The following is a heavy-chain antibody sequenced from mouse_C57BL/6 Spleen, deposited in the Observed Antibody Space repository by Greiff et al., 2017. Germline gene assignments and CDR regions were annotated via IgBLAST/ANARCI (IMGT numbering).Heavy chain of an antibody. V-gene: IGHV1-82*01. D-gene: IGHD2-4*01. Sequence: VQLVESGPELVKPGASVKISCKASGYAFSSSWMNWVKQRPGKGLEWIGRIYPGDGDTNYNGKFKGKATLTADKSSRTAYMQLSSLTSEDSAVYFCARYDFPLYFDYWGQGTTLTVSS. CDR3: ARYDFPLYFDY. CDR2: IYPGDGDT. J-gene: IGHJ2*01. CDR1: GYAFSSSW.